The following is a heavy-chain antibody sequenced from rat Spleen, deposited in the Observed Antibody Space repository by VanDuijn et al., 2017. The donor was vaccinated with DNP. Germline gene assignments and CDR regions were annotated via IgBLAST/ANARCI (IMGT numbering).Heavy chain of an antibody. D-gene: IGHD1-7*01. CDR3: ARTPYLYYFYY. V-gene: IGHV3-1*01. J-gene: IGHJ2*01. CDR1: GYSITRNY. CDR2: ISYSGNT. Sequence: EVQLQESGPGLVKPSQSPSLTCSVTGYSITRNYWGWIRKFPGNKMEWIGHISYSGNTSYNPSLKSRISITRDTSKNQFFLQLNSVTTEDTATYYCARTPYLYYFYYWGQGVMVTVSS.